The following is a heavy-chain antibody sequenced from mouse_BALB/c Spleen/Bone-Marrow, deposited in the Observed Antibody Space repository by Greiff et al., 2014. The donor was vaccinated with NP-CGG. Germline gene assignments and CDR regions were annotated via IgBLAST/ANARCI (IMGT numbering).Heavy chain of an antibody. D-gene: IGHD1-1*01. CDR2: INPYNGGT. CDR1: GYSFTGYT. V-gene: IGHV1-18*01. CDR3: ARDYYGSSYGFAY. Sequence: EVKLQESGPELVKPGASMKISCKASGYSFTGYTMNWVKQSHGKNLEWIGLINPYNGGTSYNQKFKGKATLTVDKSSSTAYMELLSLTSEDSAVYYCARDYYGSSYGFAYWGQGTLVTVSA. J-gene: IGHJ3*01.